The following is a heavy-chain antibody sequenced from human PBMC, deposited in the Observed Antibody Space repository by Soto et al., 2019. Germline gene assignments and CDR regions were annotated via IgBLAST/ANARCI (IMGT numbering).Heavy chain of an antibody. Sequence: QVQLQESGPGLVKPSETLSLTCTVSGGSISSYYWSWIRQPPGKGLEWIGYIYYSGSTNYNPSLKGRVTIPVDTSTTQSSLKLTSVTAADTAVYYCARRYGSAFDFWGQGTMVTVSS. J-gene: IGHJ3*01. V-gene: IGHV4-59*01. CDR2: IYYSGST. CDR3: ARRYGSAFDF. D-gene: IGHD3-10*01. CDR1: GGSISSYY.